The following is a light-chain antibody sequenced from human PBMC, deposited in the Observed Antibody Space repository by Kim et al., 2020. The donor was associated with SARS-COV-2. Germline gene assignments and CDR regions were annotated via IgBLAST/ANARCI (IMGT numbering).Light chain of an antibody. CDR2: AAS. V-gene: IGKV1-8*01. CDR3: QRYYSYPLT. CDR1: QGISSY. J-gene: IGKJ1*01. Sequence: AIRMTQSPSSLSASTGDRVTITCRASQGISSYLAWYQQKPGKAPKLLIYAASTLQSGVPSRFSGSGSGTDFTLTISCLQSEDFATYYCQRYYSYPLTVGQGTKVYIK.